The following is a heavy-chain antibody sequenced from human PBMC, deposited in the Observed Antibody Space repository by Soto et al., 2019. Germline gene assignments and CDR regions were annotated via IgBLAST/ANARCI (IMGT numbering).Heavy chain of an antibody. CDR1: GFTFRNYA. Sequence: HPGGSLRLSCAASGFTFRNYAMNWVRQAPGKGLEWVSGISDSGGSTYYADSVKGRFTISRDNSKNTLYLQMNSLRAEDTAVYYCAKNQKDELSGNYYFFVDYWGQGTLVTVSS. CDR2: ISDSGGST. CDR3: AKNQKDELSGNYYFFVDY. D-gene: IGHD3-10*01. J-gene: IGHJ4*02. V-gene: IGHV3-23*01.